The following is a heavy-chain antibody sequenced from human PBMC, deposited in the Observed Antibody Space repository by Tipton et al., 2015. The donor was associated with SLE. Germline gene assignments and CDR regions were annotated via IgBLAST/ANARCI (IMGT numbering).Heavy chain of an antibody. CDR2: IYYSGST. CDR3: AREPRPRGALKGAFDI. CDR1: GGSISSYY. V-gene: IGHV4-59*01. Sequence: LRLSCTVSGGSISSYYWSWTRQPPGKGLEWIGYIYYSGSTNYNPSLKSRVTISVDTSKNQFSLKLSSVTAADTAVYYCAREPRPRGALKGAFDIWGQGTMVTVSS. J-gene: IGHJ3*02.